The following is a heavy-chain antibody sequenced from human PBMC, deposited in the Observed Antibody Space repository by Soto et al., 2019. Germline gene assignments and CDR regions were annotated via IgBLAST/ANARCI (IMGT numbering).Heavy chain of an antibody. J-gene: IGHJ6*02. CDR2: INYSGTT. V-gene: IGHV4-31*03. CDR1: GGSFSSDSFS. CDR3: ARDHKWDGMDV. Sequence: QVQLLESGPGLVKPSQTLSLTCSVSGGSFSSDSFSWGWVRQFPGKGLEWIGYINYSGTTYYNPSLRSRIPMSVDTSKNQFSLNLSSVTAADTAVYYCARDHKWDGMDVWGQGTTVTVSS. D-gene: IGHD1-26*01.